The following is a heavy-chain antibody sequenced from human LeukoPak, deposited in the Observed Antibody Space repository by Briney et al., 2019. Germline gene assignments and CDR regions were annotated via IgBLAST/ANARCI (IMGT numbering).Heavy chain of an antibody. V-gene: IGHV3-7*01. CDR3: AREKGTLIRAMAFEM. CDR1: GFRFSSHW. J-gene: IGHJ3*02. Sequence: GGSLRLSCAASGFRFSSHWMSWVRHSPGKGLEWVANINQDGGTKYYRDFAKGRFTISRDNAQNSLYLQINSLRAEDTAVYYCAREKGTLIRAMAFEMWGQGTMVAVSS. D-gene: IGHD3-10*01. CDR2: INQDGGTK.